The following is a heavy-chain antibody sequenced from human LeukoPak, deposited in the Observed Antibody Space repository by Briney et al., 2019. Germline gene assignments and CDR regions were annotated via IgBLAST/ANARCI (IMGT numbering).Heavy chain of an antibody. V-gene: IGHV4-59*08. Sequence: SETLSLTCTVSGGSISSYYWSWIRQPPGKGLEWIGYIYYSGSTNYNPSLKSRVTISVDTSKNQFSLKLSSVTAADTAVYYCARGNGYNQWQSTDYWGQGTLVTVSS. D-gene: IGHD5-24*01. CDR3: ARGNGYNQWQSTDY. J-gene: IGHJ4*02. CDR1: GGSISSYY. CDR2: IYYSGST.